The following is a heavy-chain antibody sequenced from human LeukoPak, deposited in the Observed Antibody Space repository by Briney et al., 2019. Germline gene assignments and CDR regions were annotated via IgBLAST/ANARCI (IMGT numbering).Heavy chain of an antibody. CDR1: GGSISSGDYY. CDR3: ARRKNILRYFDWLSKVKNAFDI. D-gene: IGHD3-9*01. J-gene: IGHJ3*02. V-gene: IGHV4-30-4*01. CDR2: IYYSGST. Sequence: SETLSLTCTVPGGSISSGDYYWSWIRQPPGKGLEWIGYIYYSGSTYYNPSLKSRVTISVDTSKNQFSLKLSSVTAADTAVYYCARRKNILRYFDWLSKVKNAFDIWGQGTMVTVSS.